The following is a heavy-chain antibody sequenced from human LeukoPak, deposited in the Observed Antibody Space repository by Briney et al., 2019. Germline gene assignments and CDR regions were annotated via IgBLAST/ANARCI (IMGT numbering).Heavy chain of an antibody. Sequence: GGSLRLSCAVSGFTVSGNYMSWVRQAPGKGLEWVANINQDGSKKYYVDSIKGRFTISRDNAKNSLYLQMISLRAEDTALYYCARVFSGWYGNYMDVWGKGTTVTVSS. CDR2: INQDGSKK. V-gene: IGHV3-7*01. CDR3: ARVFSGWYGNYMDV. D-gene: IGHD6-19*01. CDR1: GFTVSGNY. J-gene: IGHJ6*03.